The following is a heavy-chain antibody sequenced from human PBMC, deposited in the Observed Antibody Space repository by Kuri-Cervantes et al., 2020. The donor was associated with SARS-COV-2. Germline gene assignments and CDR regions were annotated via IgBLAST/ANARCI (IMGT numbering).Heavy chain of an antibody. D-gene: IGHD6-19*01. Sequence: GSLRLTCVVYGGSFSGYYWSWIRQPPGKGLEWIGEINHRGSTNYNPSFKGRVTISVDTSKNQFPLKLSSVTAADTAVYYCARGVGAAVAGTLITIYYYYGMDVWGQGTTVTVSS. CDR2: INHRGST. J-gene: IGHJ6*02. V-gene: IGHV4-34*01. CDR1: GGSFSGYY. CDR3: ARGVGAAVAGTLITIYYYYGMDV.